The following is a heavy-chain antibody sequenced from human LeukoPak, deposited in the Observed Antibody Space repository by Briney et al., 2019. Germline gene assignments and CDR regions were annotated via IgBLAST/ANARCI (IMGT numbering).Heavy chain of an antibody. CDR1: GFTFSSYW. CDR3: ARGFGELNSYYYMDV. V-gene: IGHV3-7*01. D-gene: IGHD3-10*01. Sequence: GGSLRLSCAASGFTFSSYWMSWVRQAPGKGLEGVANIKQDGSEKYYVDYVKGRFTISRDNAKDSLYLQMNSLRAEDTAVYYCARGFGELNSYYYMDVWGKGTTVTVSS. J-gene: IGHJ6*03. CDR2: IKQDGSEK.